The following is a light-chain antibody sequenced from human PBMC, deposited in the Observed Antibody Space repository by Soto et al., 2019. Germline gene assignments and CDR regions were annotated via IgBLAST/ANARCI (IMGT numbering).Light chain of an antibody. CDR3: QQRYRTPHT. V-gene: IGKV1-39*01. J-gene: IGKJ2*01. CDR1: QGVSTY. Sequence: DIQMTQSPSSLSASVGDRVTITCRASQGVSTYLIWYQQKQGRPPKLLIYAASILLGGVPSRFSGSGSGTNYSLTINSLQPEDFATYYCQQRYRTPHTFGQGTKLETK. CDR2: AAS.